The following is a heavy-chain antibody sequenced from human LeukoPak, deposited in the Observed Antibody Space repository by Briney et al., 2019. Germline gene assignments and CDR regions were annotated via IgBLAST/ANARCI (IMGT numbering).Heavy chain of an antibody. V-gene: IGHV3-23*01. J-gene: IGHJ4*02. CDR2: ISGRGDRT. Sequence: GGSLRLSCAASGFTFSSYAMSWVRQAPGKGLEWVSTISGRGDRTYYGDSVKGRFTISRDKSKNTLYLQMNSLRAADTALYYCAKNLGGSWTLDYWGQGTLVTVSS. D-gene: IGHD6-13*01. CDR1: GFTFSSYA. CDR3: AKNLGGSWTLDY.